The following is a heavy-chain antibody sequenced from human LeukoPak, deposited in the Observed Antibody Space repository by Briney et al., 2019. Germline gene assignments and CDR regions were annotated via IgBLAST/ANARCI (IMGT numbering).Heavy chain of an antibody. Sequence: SETLSLTCTVSGGSISSYYWSWIRQPAGKGLEWIGRIYTSGSTNYNPSLKSRVTMSVGTSKNQFSLKLSSVTAADTAVYYCARDSTPPVDCYYGMDVWGQGTTVTVSS. J-gene: IGHJ6*02. V-gene: IGHV4-4*07. CDR3: ARDSTPPVDCYYGMDV. D-gene: IGHD3-3*02. CDR1: GGSISSYY. CDR2: IYTSGST.